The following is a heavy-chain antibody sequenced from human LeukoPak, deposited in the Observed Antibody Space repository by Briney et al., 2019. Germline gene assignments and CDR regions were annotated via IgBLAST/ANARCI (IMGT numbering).Heavy chain of an antibody. CDR1: GYSISSGYY. V-gene: IGHV4-38-2*02. CDR3: ARGPYSSGWSNYYYGMDV. J-gene: IGHJ6*02. Sequence: SETLSLTCTVSGYSISSGYYWGWIRQPPGKGLEWIGSIYHSGSTYYNPSLKSRVTISVDTSKNQISLKLSSVTAADTAVYYCARGPYSSGWSNYYYGMDVWGQGTTVTVSS. CDR2: IYHSGST. D-gene: IGHD6-13*01.